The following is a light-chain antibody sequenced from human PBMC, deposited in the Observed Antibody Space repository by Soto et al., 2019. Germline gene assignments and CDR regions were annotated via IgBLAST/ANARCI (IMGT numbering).Light chain of an antibody. Sequence: IVLTQSPATVSLSPGERATLSCRASQSISTYLAWYQHKPGQAPRLLISDASKRATGIPARFTGSGSGTDFPLSISSLEPEDFAVYYCQQRSNWLTFGGGTKVEIK. CDR1: QSISTY. J-gene: IGKJ4*01. CDR2: DAS. CDR3: QQRSNWLT. V-gene: IGKV3-11*01.